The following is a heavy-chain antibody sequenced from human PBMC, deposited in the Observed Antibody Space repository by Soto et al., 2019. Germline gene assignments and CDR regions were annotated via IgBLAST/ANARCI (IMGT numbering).Heavy chain of an antibody. CDR2: TIPLFGTT. CDR1: GGTFSRHA. J-gene: IGHJ5*01. D-gene: IGHD6-13*01. CDR3: ARAAIHTSIWYLWFDT. Sequence: QVQLVQSGSEVKMPGSSVKVSCKTSGGTFSRHAINWVRQSPGQGLEWMGGTIPLFGTTNYAQKFKGRVTINEDKSTSTAYMELSSLTSEDPAVYYCARAAIHTSIWYLWFDTWGNGTLVTLSS. V-gene: IGHV1-69*06.